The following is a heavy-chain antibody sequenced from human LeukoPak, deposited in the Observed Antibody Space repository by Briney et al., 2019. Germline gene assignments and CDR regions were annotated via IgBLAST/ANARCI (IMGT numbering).Heavy chain of an antibody. CDR2: TYYRYQWHN. J-gene: IGHJ3*01. V-gene: IGHV6-1*01. CDR1: GDSVSNNNYA. CDR3: AGGYAFDV. Sequence: SQTLSLTCAISGDSVSNNNYAWNWIRQSPSRGLEWLGRTYYRYQWHNDYARSVMSRISVDPDTSKNQFSLHLRSVTPDDTAVYDCAGGYAFDVWGQGTMVIVSS.